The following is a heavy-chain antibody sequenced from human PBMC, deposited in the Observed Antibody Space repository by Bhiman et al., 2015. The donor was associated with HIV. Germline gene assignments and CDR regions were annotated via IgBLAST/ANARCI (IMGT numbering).Heavy chain of an antibody. CDR1: GFTFSTYN. D-gene: IGHD1-7*01. CDR3: AREPGGTTEGRFDY. V-gene: IGHV3-21*03. CDR2: ISSSSSYI. Sequence: EVQLVESGGGLVQPGGSLRLSCAASGFTFSTYNMNWVRQAPGKGLEWVSSISSSSSYIYYADSVKGRFTISRDNAKNSLSLQMNSLRAEDTAVYYCAREPGGTTEGRFDYWGQGTLVTVSS. J-gene: IGHJ4*02.